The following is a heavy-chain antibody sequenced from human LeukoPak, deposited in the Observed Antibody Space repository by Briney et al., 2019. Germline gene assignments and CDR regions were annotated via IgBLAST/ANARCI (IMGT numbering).Heavy chain of an antibody. D-gene: IGHD6-19*01. Sequence: GGSLRLSCAASRFTFSSYAMSWVRQAPGKGLEWVSAISGSGDSTYYADSVKGRFTISRDNSKNTLYLQMNSLRAEDTAVYYCAKDFATGYSSGWYVYWGQGTLVTVSS. J-gene: IGHJ4*02. CDR1: RFTFSSYA. CDR3: AKDFATGYSSGWYVY. CDR2: ISGSGDST. V-gene: IGHV3-23*01.